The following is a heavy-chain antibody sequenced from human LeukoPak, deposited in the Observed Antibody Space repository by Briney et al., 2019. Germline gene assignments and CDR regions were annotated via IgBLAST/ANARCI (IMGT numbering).Heavy chain of an antibody. Sequence: GASVKVSCKASGYTFTSYGIGWVRQAPGQGLEWMGWISAYNGNTNYAQKLQGRVTMTTDTSTSTAYMELRSLRSDDTAVYYCARPYYDSSAPPYDYWGQGTLVTVSS. CDR3: ARPYYDSSAPPYDY. J-gene: IGHJ4*02. D-gene: IGHD3-22*01. CDR1: GYTFTSYG. V-gene: IGHV1-18*01. CDR2: ISAYNGNT.